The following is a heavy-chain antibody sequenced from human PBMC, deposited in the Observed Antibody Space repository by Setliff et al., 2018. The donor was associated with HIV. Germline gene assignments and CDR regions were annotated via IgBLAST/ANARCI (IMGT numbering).Heavy chain of an antibody. CDR3: AREIYGGNSRPFDY. J-gene: IGHJ4*02. V-gene: IGHV4-59*11. Sequence: SETLSLTCTVSGGSISSHYWSWIRQSPGKGLEWSGYIYYNGNTNYNHTLNSRGTISVDTSKNQFSLKLTSVTAADTAVYYCAREIYGGNSRPFDYWGQGTLVTAPQ. D-gene: IGHD4-17*01. CDR1: GGSISSHY. CDR2: IYYNGNT.